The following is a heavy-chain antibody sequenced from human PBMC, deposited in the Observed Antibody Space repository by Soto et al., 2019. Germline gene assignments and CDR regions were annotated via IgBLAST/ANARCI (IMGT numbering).Heavy chain of an antibody. CDR3: AKAGGSLYGMDV. V-gene: IGHV3-30*18. CDR2: ISYDGSNK. J-gene: IGHJ6*02. CDR1: GFTFSSYG. D-gene: IGHD2-15*01. Sequence: QVQLVESGGGVVQPGRSLRLSCAASGFTFSSYGMHWVRQAPGKGLELVAVISYDGSNKYYADSVKGRFTISRDNSKNTLYLQRNSMRAEDTAVYYCAKAGGSLYGMDVWGQGTTVTVSS.